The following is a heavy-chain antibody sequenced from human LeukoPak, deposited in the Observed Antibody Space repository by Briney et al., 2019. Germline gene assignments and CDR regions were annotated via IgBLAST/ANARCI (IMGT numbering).Heavy chain of an antibody. J-gene: IGHJ4*02. CDR2: MYPGDSDT. V-gene: IGHV5-51*01. Sequence: GESLRISCKGSGYSYTSYWIGTVRQMPGRGLDWMGLMYPGDSDTRYSPSFQGQVTISADKSISTAYLQWSSLKASDTAMYYCARPSGYSYGQSGFDYWGQGTLVTVSS. D-gene: IGHD5-18*01. CDR1: GYSYTSYW. CDR3: ARPSGYSYGQSGFDY.